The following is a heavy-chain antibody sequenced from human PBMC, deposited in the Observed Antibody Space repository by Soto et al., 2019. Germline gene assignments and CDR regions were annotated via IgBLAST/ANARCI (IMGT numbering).Heavy chain of an antibody. V-gene: IGHV1-18*01. Sequence: ASVKVSCKASGYTFTSYGISWVRQAPGQGLEWMGWISTYNGNTNYAQKLQGRVTMTTDTSTSTAYMELRSLRSDDTAVYYCAKSTIFGVVPSFDPWGQGTLVTVSS. CDR1: GYTFTSYG. D-gene: IGHD3-3*01. CDR2: ISTYNGNT. CDR3: AKSTIFGVVPSFDP. J-gene: IGHJ5*02.